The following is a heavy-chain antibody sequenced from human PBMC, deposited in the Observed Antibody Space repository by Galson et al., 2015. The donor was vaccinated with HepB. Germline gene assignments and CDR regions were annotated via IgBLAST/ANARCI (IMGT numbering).Heavy chain of an antibody. CDR3: ARGSVELGYCSGGSCPHYYYYGMDV. D-gene: IGHD2-15*01. Sequence: SLRLSCAASGFTVSSNYMSWVRQAPGKGLEWVSAIYSGGSTYYADSVKGRFTISRDNSKNTLYLQMNSLRAEDTAVYYCARGSVELGYCSGGSCPHYYYYGMDVWGQGTTVTVSS. V-gene: IGHV3-53*01. CDR2: IYSGGST. J-gene: IGHJ6*02. CDR1: GFTVSSNY.